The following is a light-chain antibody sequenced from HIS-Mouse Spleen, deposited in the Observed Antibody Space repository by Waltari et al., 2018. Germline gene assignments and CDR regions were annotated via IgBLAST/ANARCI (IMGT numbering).Light chain of an antibody. J-gene: IGLJ2*01. Sequence: SYELTQPPSVSVSPGQTARNPCSGNALPKKYTYWSQQKSGQAPVLVIYEDSKRPSGIPERFSGSSSGTMATLTISGAQVEDEADYYCYSTDSSGNHRVFGGGTKLTVL. V-gene: IGLV3-10*01. CDR3: YSTDSSGNHRV. CDR1: ALPKKY. CDR2: EDS.